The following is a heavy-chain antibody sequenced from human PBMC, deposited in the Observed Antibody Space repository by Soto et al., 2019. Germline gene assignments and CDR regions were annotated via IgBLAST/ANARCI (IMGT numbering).Heavy chain of an antibody. J-gene: IGHJ4*02. Sequence: EVQLVESGGGLVQPGGSLRLSCAASGFTFSNYWMHWVRQAPGKGLVWVSRLNSDGSTTIYADSVKGRFTISRDNAKNTLYLQMNSLRAEDTAAYYCARGDGHSRYWGQGTLVTVSS. CDR3: ARGDGHSRY. CDR1: GFTFSNYW. CDR2: LNSDGSTT. D-gene: IGHD2-21*01. V-gene: IGHV3-74*01.